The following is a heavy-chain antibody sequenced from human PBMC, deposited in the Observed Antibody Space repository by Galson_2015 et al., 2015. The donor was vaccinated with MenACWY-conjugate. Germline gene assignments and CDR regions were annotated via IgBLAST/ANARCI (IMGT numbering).Heavy chain of an antibody. Sequence: SLRLSCAASGFTFSSYWMHWVRQAPGKGLVWVSRINSDGSWTSDADSVKGRFTISRDNAKNTLYLQMNSLRAEDTAVYYCARNWASGSYYVDYWGQGTLVTVSS. V-gene: IGHV3-74*01. CDR3: ARNWASGSYYVDY. CDR2: INSDGSWT. D-gene: IGHD1-26*01. CDR1: GFTFSSYW. J-gene: IGHJ4*02.